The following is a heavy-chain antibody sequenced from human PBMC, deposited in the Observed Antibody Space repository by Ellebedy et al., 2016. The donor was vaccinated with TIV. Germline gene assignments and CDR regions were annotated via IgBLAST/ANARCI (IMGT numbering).Heavy chain of an antibody. J-gene: IGHJ3*02. Sequence: GESLKISCAASGFTFSSYWMHWVRQAPGKGLVWVSRINSDGSSTSYADSVKGRFTISRDNAKTTLYLQMNSLRAEDTAVYYCARGAITMLVVVMYAFDIWGQGTMVTVSS. CDR1: GFTFSSYW. D-gene: IGHD3-22*01. CDR2: INSDGSST. CDR3: ARGAITMLVVVMYAFDI. V-gene: IGHV3-74*01.